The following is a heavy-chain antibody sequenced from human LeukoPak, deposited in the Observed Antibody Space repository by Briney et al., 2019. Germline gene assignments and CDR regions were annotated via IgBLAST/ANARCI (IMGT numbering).Heavy chain of an antibody. D-gene: IGHD3-3*01. CDR3: ARGAYYDFWSGYYYPYYYYGMDV. J-gene: IGHJ6*02. V-gene: IGHV1-2*02. Sequence: ASVKVSCKASGYTFTGYYMHWVRQAPGQGLEWMGWINPNSGGTNYAQKFQGRVTMTRNTSISTAYMELSSLRSEDTAVYYCARGAYYDFWSGYYYPYYYYGMDVWGQGTTVTVSS. CDR1: GYTFTGYY. CDR2: INPNSGGT.